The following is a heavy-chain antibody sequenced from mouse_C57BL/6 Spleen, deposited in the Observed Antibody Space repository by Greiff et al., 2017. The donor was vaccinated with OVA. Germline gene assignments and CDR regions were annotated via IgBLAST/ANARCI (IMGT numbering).Heavy chain of an antibody. Sequence: VQLQQSGAELVKPGASVKISCKASGYAFSSYWMNWVKQRPGKGLEWIGQLYPGDGDTNYNGKFKGKATLTADKSSIPAYMQLSSLTSEDSAVDSCARKGYYAMDYWGQTTSVTVA. CDR1: GYAFSSYW. CDR3: ARKGYYAMDY. V-gene: IGHV1-80*01. J-gene: IGHJ4*01. CDR2: LYPGDGDT. D-gene: IGHD3-3*01.